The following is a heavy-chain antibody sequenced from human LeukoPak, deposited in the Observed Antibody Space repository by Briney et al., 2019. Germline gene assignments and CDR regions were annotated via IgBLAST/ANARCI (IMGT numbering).Heavy chain of an antibody. V-gene: IGHV1-18*04. CDR3: ARVGYCSGGSCYPSYFQH. J-gene: IGHJ1*01. Sequence: ASVKVSCKASGYTFTSYGISWVRQAPGQGLECMGWISAYNGNTNYAQKLQGRVTMTTDTSTSTAYMELRSLRSDDTAVYYCARVGYCSGGSCYPSYFQHWGQGTLVTVSS. CDR1: GYTFTSYG. CDR2: ISAYNGNT. D-gene: IGHD2-15*01.